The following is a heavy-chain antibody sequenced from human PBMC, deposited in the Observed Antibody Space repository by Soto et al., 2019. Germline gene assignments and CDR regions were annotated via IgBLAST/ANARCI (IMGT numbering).Heavy chain of an antibody. CDR1: GFTFSSYA. V-gene: IGHV3-23*01. D-gene: IGHD3-3*01. CDR3: AKDLHFGVVIIRDGYRFDY. J-gene: IGHJ4*02. Sequence: PGGSLRLSCAASGFTFSSYAMSWVRQAPGKGLERVSAISGSGGSTFYADSVKGRFTISRDNSKNTLYLQMNGLRAEDTAVYYCAKDLHFGVVIIRDGYRFDYWGQGTLVTVSS. CDR2: ISGSGGST.